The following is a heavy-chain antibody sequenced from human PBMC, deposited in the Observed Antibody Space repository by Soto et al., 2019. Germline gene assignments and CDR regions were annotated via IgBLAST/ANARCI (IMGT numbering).Heavy chain of an antibody. D-gene: IGHD6-13*01. CDR2: IYYSGST. CDR3: ARDLGYSSSWYGEIDP. J-gene: IGHJ5*02. CDR1: GGSISSYY. V-gene: IGHV4-59*01. Sequence: QVQLQESGPGLVKPSETLSLTCTVSGGSISSYYWSWIRQPPGKGLEWIGYIYYSGSTNYNPSLKGRVTISVDTSKNQFSLKLSSVTAADTAVYYCARDLGYSSSWYGEIDPWGQGTLVTVSS.